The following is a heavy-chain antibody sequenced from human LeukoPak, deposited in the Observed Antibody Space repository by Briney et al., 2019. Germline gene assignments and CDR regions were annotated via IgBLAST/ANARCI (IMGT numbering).Heavy chain of an antibody. J-gene: IGHJ4*02. D-gene: IGHD1-26*01. Sequence: SETLSLTYTVSGSSISNSNYCWGWIRQPPGKGLEWIGSFTYGGGTYYNPSLKSRVTISVDTSKNQFSLKVTPVTAADTAVYYCARRSSNPVGAIDYWGQGTLVIVSS. CDR2: FTYGGGT. V-gene: IGHV4-39*01. CDR3: ARRSSNPVGAIDY. CDR1: GSSISNSNYC.